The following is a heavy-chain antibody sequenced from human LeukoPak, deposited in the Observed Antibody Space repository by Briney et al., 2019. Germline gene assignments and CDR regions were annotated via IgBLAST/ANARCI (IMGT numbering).Heavy chain of an antibody. CDR2: ISSSGSTI. CDR3: ARQDYYDSSHC. V-gene: IGHV3-48*03. J-gene: IGHJ4*02. CDR1: GFTFSSYE. D-gene: IGHD3-22*01. Sequence: HPGGSLRLSCAASGFTFSSYEMNWVRQAPGKGLEWVSYISSSGSTIYYADSVKGRFTISRDNAKNSLYLQMNSLRAEDTAVYYCARQDYYDSSHCWGQGTLVTVSS.